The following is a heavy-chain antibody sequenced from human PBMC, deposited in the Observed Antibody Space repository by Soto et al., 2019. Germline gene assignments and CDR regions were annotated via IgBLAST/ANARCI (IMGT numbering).Heavy chain of an antibody. J-gene: IGHJ4*02. CDR3: AREGAVGATLFYFDY. V-gene: IGHV3-33*01. Sequence: QVQLVESGGGVVQPGRPLRLSCAASGFTFSSYGMHWVRQAPGKGLEWVAVIWYDGSNKYYADSVKGRFTISRDNSKNTLYLQMNSLRAEDTAVYYCAREGAVGATLFYFDYWGQGNLATVSS. CDR2: IWYDGSNK. CDR1: GFTFSSYG. D-gene: IGHD1-26*01.